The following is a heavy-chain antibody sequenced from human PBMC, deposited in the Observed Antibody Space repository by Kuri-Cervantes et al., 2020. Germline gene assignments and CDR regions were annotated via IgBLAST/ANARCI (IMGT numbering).Heavy chain of an antibody. CDR1: GGSISGRSYY. CDR3: ARSGDFWSGYFPGLYYYGMDV. Sequence: ESLKISCTVSGGSISGRSYYWGWIRQPPGKGLEWIGTIYYSGSTYYNPSLKSRVTISVDTSKNQFSLKLSSVTAADTAVYYCARSGDFWSGYFPGLYYYGMDVWGQGTTVTVSS. V-gene: IGHV4-39*07. CDR2: IYYSGST. J-gene: IGHJ6*02. D-gene: IGHD3-3*01.